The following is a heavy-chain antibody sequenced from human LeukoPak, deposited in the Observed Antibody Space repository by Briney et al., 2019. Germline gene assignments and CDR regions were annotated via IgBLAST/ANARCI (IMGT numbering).Heavy chain of an antibody. V-gene: IGHV1-3*01. CDR3: ATGATTPQH. Sequence: KFQGRVTITRDTSASTAYMELSSLRSEDTAVYYCATGATTPQHWGQGTLVTVSS. D-gene: IGHD1-26*01. J-gene: IGHJ1*01.